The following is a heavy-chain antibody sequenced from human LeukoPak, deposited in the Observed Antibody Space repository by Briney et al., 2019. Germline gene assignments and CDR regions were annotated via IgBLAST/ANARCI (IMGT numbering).Heavy chain of an antibody. V-gene: IGHV1-18*01. CDR1: GYTFTSYG. Sequence: ASVKVSCKASGYTFTSYGISWVRQAPGQGLEWMGWISAYNGNTNYAQKLQGRVTMTTDTSTSTAYMELRSLRSDDTAVYYCARVLLRYFDWLSHLLTPGYFDYWGQGTLVTVSS. CDR3: ARVLLRYFDWLSHLLTPGYFDY. CDR2: ISAYNGNT. D-gene: IGHD3-9*01. J-gene: IGHJ4*02.